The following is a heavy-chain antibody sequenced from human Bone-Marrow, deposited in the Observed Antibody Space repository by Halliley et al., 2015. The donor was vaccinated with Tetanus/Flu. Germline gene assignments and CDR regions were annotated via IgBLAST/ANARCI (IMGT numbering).Heavy chain of an antibody. J-gene: IGHJ6*02. Sequence: LRLSCAVSGGSIRSGYWSWIRQSPGKGLEWIGYFYNGGSTDYNPSLRSRVTISADTSKKQLSLTETSVTAADTAVYYCARAGGSAYYYGLDVWGQGTTVTVSS. CDR1: GGSIRSGY. CDR3: ARAGGSAYYYGLDV. CDR2: FYNGGST. V-gene: IGHV4-4*09. D-gene: IGHD6-19*01.